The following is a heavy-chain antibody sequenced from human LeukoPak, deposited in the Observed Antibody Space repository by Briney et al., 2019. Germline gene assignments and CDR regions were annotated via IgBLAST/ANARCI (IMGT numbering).Heavy chain of an antibody. CDR3: ARDSRGYCSSTSCYLYNWFDP. CDR1: GYSISSGYY. D-gene: IGHD2-2*01. Sequence: SETLSLTCTVSGYSISSGYYWGWIRQPPGKGLEWIGSIYHSGSTYYNPSLKSRVTISVDTSKNQFSLKLSSVTAADTAVYYCARDSRGYCSSTSCYLYNWFDPWGQGTLVTVSS. J-gene: IGHJ5*02. CDR2: IYHSGST. V-gene: IGHV4-38-2*02.